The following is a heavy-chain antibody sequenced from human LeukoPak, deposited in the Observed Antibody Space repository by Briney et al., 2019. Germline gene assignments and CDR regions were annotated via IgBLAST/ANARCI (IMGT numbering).Heavy chain of an antibody. J-gene: IGHJ4*02. CDR2: IYYIGST. CDR3: ARDPDYRFDY. CDR1: GGSISSYY. D-gene: IGHD4-11*01. Sequence: SETLSLTCTVSGGSISSYYWSWIRQPPGKGLEWIGFIYYIGSTNYSPSLKSRVTISVDTSKNQFSLKLSSVTAADTAVYYCARDPDYRFDYWGQGTLVTVSS. V-gene: IGHV4-59*12.